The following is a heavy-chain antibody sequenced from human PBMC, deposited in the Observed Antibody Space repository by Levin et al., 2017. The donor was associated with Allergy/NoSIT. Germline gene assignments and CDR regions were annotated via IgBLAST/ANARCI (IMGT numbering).Heavy chain of an antibody. CDR2: ISYDGSNK. CDR3: AKDLLWFGELLYYFDY. V-gene: IGHV3-30*18. CDR1: GFTFSSYG. Sequence: GESLKISCAASGFTFSSYGMHWVRQAPGKGLEWVAVISYDGSNKYYADSVKGRFTISRDNSKNTLYLQMNSLRAEDTAVYYCAKDLLWFGELLYYFDYWGQGTLVTVSS. D-gene: IGHD3-10*01. J-gene: IGHJ4*02.